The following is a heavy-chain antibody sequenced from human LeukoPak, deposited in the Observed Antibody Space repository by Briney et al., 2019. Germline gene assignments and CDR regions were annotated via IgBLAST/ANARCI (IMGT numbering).Heavy chain of an antibody. V-gene: IGHV4-59*01. D-gene: IGHD6-6*01. CDR2: IYHSGST. CDR1: GASNTTCY. CDR3: AREYCSSSDGDYFVY. Sequence: PSETLSLTCSVSGASNTTCYRPWIPQPPGKGLEWIGYIYHSGSTNYNPSLKSRVTISLDTSRNQFSLRLSSVTAADTAVYFCAREYCSSSDGDYFVYWGQGSLVTVSS. J-gene: IGHJ4*02.